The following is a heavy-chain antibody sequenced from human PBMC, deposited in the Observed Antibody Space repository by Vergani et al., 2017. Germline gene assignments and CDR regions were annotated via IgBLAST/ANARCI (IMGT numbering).Heavy chain of an antibody. CDR2: ISWNSGSI. CDR1: GFTFDDYA. V-gene: IGHV3-9*01. D-gene: IGHD6-19*01. J-gene: IGHJ4*02. CDR3: AKDTVPAVAGNFDY. Sequence: EVQLVESGGGLVQPGRSLRLSCAASGFTFDDYAMHWVRPAPGKGLEWVSGISWNSGSIGYADSVKGRFTISRDNAKNSLYLQMNSLGAEDTALYYCAKDTVPAVAGNFDYWGQGTLVTVSS.